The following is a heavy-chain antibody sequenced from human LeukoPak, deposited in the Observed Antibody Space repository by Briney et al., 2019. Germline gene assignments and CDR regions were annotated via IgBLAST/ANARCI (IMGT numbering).Heavy chain of an antibody. CDR2: IYYSGST. V-gene: IGHV4-39*01. J-gene: IGHJ4*02. Sequence: SETLSLTCTVSGGSISSSSYYWGWIRQPPGKGLEWIGSIYYSGSTCYNPSLKSRVTISVDTSKNQFSLKLSSVTAADTAVYYCARLGGVHNGDGFDYWGQGTLVTVSS. CDR1: GGSISSSSYY. CDR3: ARLGGVHNGDGFDY. D-gene: IGHD4-17*01.